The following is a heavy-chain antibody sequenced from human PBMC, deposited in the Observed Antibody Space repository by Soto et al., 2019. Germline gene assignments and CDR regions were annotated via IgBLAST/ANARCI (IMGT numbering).Heavy chain of an antibody. J-gene: IGHJ4*02. Sequence: QVQLVQSGAEVKKPGASVKVSCKTSGHTFTNYSMHWVRQAPGQGLEWMGIINPSGGSTRYAQQFQGRVTMTRDTSTSTVYMELSSLRSEDTAVYYCARRTGSYLDYWGQGFMVTVSS. CDR1: GHTFTNYS. CDR2: INPSGGST. D-gene: IGHD1-26*01. CDR3: ARRTGSYLDY. V-gene: IGHV1-46*01.